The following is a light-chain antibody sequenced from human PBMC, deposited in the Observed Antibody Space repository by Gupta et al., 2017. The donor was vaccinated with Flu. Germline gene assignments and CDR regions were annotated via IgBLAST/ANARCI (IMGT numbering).Light chain of an antibody. CDR3: SSYTSSSNLV. CDR1: SSDVGGYNY. V-gene: IGLV2-14*01. Sequence: QSALTQPASVSGSPGQSITISCTGTSSDVGGYNYVSWYQQHPGKAPKLMIYEGSKRPSGVANRFSGSKSGNTASLTISGLQAEDEADYYCSSYTSSSNLVFGGGTKLTVL. J-gene: IGLJ3*02. CDR2: EGS.